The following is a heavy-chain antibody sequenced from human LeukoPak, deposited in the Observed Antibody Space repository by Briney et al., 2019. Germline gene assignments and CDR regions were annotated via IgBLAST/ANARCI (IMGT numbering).Heavy chain of an antibody. J-gene: IGHJ6*02. V-gene: IGHV4-31*03. Sequence: PSETLSLTCTVSGGSISSGGYYWGWIRQHPGKGLEWIGYIYYSGSTYYNPSLKSRVTISVDTSKNQFSLKLSSVTAADTAVYYCARGKIVRGVVMVYYYYGMDVWGQGTTVTVSS. D-gene: IGHD3-10*01. CDR2: IYYSGST. CDR1: GGSISSGGYY. CDR3: ARGKIVRGVVMVYYYYGMDV.